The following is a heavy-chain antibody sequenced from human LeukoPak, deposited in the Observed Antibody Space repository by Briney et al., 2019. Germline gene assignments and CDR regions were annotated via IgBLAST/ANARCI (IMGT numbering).Heavy chain of an antibody. V-gene: IGHV3-23*01. CDR1: GFTFSSYA. CDR3: AKMEGSDYYDSSGPPFDY. CDR2: ISGRGGST. J-gene: IGHJ4*02. D-gene: IGHD3-22*01. Sequence: GGSLRLSCAASGFTFSSYAMSWVRQAPGKGLEWVSAISGRGGSTYYADSVKGRFTISRDNSKNTLYLQMNSLRAEDTAVYYCAKMEGSDYYDSSGPPFDYWGQGTLVTVSS.